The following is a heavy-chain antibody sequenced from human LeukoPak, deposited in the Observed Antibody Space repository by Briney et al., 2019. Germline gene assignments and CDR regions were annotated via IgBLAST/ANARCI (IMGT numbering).Heavy chain of an antibody. J-gene: IGHJ4*02. V-gene: IGHV3-33*01. D-gene: IGHD6-19*01. CDR3: AREGEEQWPDY. Sequence: GGSLRLSCAASGFTFSSYGMHWVRQAPGKGLEWVAVIWYDGSNKYYADSVKGRFTISRGNSKNTLYLQMNSLRAEDTAVYYCAREGEEQWPDYWGQGTLVTVSS. CDR2: IWYDGSNK. CDR1: GFTFSSYG.